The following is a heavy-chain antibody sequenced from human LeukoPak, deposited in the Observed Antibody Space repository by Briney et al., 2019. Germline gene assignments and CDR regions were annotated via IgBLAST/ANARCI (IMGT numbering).Heavy chain of an antibody. CDR3: AKSGLWFGELSVNWFDP. D-gene: IGHD3-10*01. CDR1: GFTFSSYG. J-gene: IGHJ5*02. Sequence: GRPLRLSCAASGFTFSSYGMHWVRQAPGKGLEWVAVISYDGSNKYYADSVKGRFTISRDNSKNTLYLQMNSLRAEDTAVYYCAKSGLWFGELSVNWFDPWGQGTLVTVSS. V-gene: IGHV3-30*18. CDR2: ISYDGSNK.